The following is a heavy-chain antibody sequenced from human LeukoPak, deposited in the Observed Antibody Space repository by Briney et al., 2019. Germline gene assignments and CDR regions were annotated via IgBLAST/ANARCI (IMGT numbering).Heavy chain of an antibody. CDR3: ARERPYGSGSRGFDI. Sequence: GGSLRPSCAASKFTFSDYSMSWVRQAPGKGLEWVSSISSRSSYIYYADSLKGRFTISRDNAKNSLYLQMNSLRAEDTAVYYCARERPYGSGSRGFDIWGQRTIVTVSS. D-gene: IGHD3-10*01. J-gene: IGHJ3*02. CDR1: KFTFSDYS. V-gene: IGHV3-21*01. CDR2: ISSRSSYI.